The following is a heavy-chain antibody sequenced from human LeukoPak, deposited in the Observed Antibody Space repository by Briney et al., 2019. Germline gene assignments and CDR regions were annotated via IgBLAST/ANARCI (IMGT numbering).Heavy chain of an antibody. D-gene: IGHD3-10*01. CDR2: ITSSGSYI. CDR1: GFSFSTYS. J-gene: IGHJ4*02. CDR3: AKRGESDGLYYFDS. Sequence: KTGGSLRLSCAASGFSFSTYSMNWVRQAPGKGLEWVSSITSSGSYIYYADSVKGRFTISIDNVKNSLYLQMNSLRAEDTAVYYCAKRGESDGLYYFDSWGQGTLVTVSS. V-gene: IGHV3-21*01.